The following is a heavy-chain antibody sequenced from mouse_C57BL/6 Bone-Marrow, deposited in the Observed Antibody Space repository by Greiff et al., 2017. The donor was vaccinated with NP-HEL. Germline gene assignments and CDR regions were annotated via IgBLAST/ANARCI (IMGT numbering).Heavy chain of an antibody. V-gene: IGHV1-66*01. J-gene: IGHJ3*01. CDR1: GYSFTSYY. Sequence: VQLQQSGPELVKPGASVKISCKASGYSFTSYYIHWVKQRPGQGLEWIGWIYPGSGNTKYNEKFKGKATLTADTSSSTAYMQLGSLTSEDSAVYYCARGDSAWFAYWGQGTLVTVSA. CDR3: ARGDSAWFAY. CDR2: IYPGSGNT.